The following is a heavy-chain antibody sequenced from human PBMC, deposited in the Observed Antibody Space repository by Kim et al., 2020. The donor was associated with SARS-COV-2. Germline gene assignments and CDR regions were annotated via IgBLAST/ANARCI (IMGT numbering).Heavy chain of an antibody. Sequence: GESLKISCKGSGYSFTSYWIGWVRQMPGKGLEWMGIIYPGDSDTRYSPSFQGQVTISADKSISTAYLQWSSLKASDTAMYYCARQGCSSTSCPYGFDPWGQGTLVTVSS. J-gene: IGHJ5*02. CDR3: ARQGCSSTSCPYGFDP. CDR2: IYPGDSDT. D-gene: IGHD2-2*01. CDR1: GYSFTSYW. V-gene: IGHV5-51*01.